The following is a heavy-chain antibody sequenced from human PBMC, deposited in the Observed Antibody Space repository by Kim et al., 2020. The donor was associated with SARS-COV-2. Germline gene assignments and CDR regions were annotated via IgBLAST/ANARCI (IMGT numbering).Heavy chain of an antibody. Sequence: ASVKVSCKASGYTFTSYGISWVRQAPGQGLEWMGWISAYNGNTNYAQKLQGRVTMTTDTSTSTAYMELRSLRSDDTAVYYCARDSFCSRTSCDRYYYYGMDVWGQGTTVTVSS. V-gene: IGHV1-18*04. CDR1: GYTFTSYG. CDR2: ISAYNGNT. J-gene: IGHJ6*02. CDR3: ARDSFCSRTSCDRYYYYGMDV. D-gene: IGHD2-2*01.